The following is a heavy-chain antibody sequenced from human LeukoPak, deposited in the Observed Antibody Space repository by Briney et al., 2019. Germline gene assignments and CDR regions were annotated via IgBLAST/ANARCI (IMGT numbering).Heavy chain of an antibody. Sequence: SETLSLTCAVSGGSFSGYYWSWIRQPPGKGLEWIGEINHSGSTNYNPSLKSRVTISVDTSKNLFSLKLSSVTAADTAVYYCARVRYFYWLWDYWGQGTLVTVSS. J-gene: IGHJ4*02. V-gene: IGHV4-34*01. CDR3: ARVRYFYWLWDY. CDR2: INHSGST. D-gene: IGHD3-9*01. CDR1: GGSFSGYY.